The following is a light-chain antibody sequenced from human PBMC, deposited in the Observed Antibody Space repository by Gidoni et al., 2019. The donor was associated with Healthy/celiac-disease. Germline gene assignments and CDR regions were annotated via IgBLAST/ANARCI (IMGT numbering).Light chain of an antibody. Sequence: EIVLTQSPGTLSLSPGERATLSCRASQSVSSSYLAWYQQKPGQAPRLLIYGASSRATGIPDRLSGSGSGTDFTLTISRLEPEDFAVYYCQQYGSSPLFXGXTKVEIK. CDR3: QQYGSSPL. CDR2: GAS. CDR1: QSVSSSY. J-gene: IGKJ4*01. V-gene: IGKV3-20*01.